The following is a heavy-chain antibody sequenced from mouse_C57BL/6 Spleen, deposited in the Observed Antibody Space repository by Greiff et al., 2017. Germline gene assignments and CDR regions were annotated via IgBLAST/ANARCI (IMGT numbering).Heavy chain of an antibody. Sequence: EVKLVESGGDLVKPGGSLKLSCAASGFTFSSYGMSWVRQTPDKRLEWVATISSGGSYTYYPDSVKGRFTISRDNAKNTLYLQMSSLKSEDTAMYYCARLDYYGSSWYFDVWGTGTTVTVSS. CDR1: GFTFSSYG. V-gene: IGHV5-6*01. D-gene: IGHD1-1*01. CDR3: ARLDYYGSSWYFDV. CDR2: ISSGGSYT. J-gene: IGHJ1*03.